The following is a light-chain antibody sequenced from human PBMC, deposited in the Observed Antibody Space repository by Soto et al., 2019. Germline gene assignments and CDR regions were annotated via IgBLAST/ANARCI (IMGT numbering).Light chain of an antibody. CDR3: QQYSKEST. CDR1: QNVSNW. V-gene: IGKV1-5*03. CDR2: KAS. Sequence: DVEMTQSPSTLPTSIGDRVTMNCRASQNVSNWLAWYQQKRGKAPKLLIYKASRLESGVPCRFSASGSGTDFTLTINSLQSDEFAAYFWQQYSKESTVGQGTKLEIK. J-gene: IGKJ2*01.